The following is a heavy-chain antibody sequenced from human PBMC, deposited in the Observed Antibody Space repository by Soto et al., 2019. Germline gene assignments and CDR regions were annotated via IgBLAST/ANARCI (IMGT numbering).Heavy chain of an antibody. V-gene: IGHV4-39*01. Sequence: QLQLQESGPGLVKPSETLSLTCTVSGGSISSSGHFWGWIRQPQGKGLEWIGTIFYTGSTYYNSSFKSRVTMSVDTSKNQFSLKLSSVTAADTAVYYCARIVSTTPYFHHYMDVWGKGTTGTVSS. CDR3: ARIVSTTPYFHHYMDV. D-gene: IGHD5-12*01. J-gene: IGHJ6*03. CDR1: GGSISSSGHF. CDR2: IFYTGST.